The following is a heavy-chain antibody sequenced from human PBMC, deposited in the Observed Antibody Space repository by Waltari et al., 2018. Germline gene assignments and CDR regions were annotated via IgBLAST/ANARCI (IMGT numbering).Heavy chain of an antibody. CDR2: INGYNGNT. CDR1: GYTFTNYG. D-gene: IGHD3-22*01. CDR3: ARAGDSSSLAAFDI. Sequence: QVQLVQSGAEVKEPGASVRVSCKASGYTFTNYGITWVRQAPGNGLEWMGWINGYNGNTNYAQKLQGRVTMTRDTSTTTTYMELRSLRSDDTAVYYCARAGDSSSLAAFDIWGQGTMVTVSS. V-gene: IGHV1-18*01. J-gene: IGHJ3*02.